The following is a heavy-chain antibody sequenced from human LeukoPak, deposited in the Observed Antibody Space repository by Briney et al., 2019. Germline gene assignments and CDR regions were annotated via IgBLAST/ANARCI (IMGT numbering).Heavy chain of an antibody. CDR3: ARNIAAAGAVDP. Sequence: PSETLSLTCTVSGGSISSYYWSWIRHPARKGLGWIGRIYTSGSTNYNPSLKSRVTMSVDTSKNQSSLKLSSMTAADTAVYYCARNIAAAGAVDPWGQGTLVTVSS. J-gene: IGHJ5*02. CDR2: IYTSGST. CDR1: GGSISSYY. D-gene: IGHD6-13*01. V-gene: IGHV4-4*07.